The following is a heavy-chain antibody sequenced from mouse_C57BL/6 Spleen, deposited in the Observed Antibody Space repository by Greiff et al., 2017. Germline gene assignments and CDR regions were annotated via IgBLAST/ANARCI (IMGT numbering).Heavy chain of an antibody. CDR2: IHPNSGST. CDR3: ECGDYGDWYFDV. CDR1: GYTFTSYW. J-gene: IGHJ1*03. Sequence: QVQLQQPGAELVKPGASVKLSCKASGYTFTSYWMHWVKQRPGQGLEWIGMIHPNSGSTNYNEKFKSKATLTVDKSSSTAYMQLSSLTSEDSAVYCSECGDYGDWYFDVWGTGTTVTVSS. D-gene: IGHD2-4*01. V-gene: IGHV1-64*01.